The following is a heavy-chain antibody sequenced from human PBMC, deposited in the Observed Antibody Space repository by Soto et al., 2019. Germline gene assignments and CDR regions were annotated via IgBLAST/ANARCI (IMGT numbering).Heavy chain of an antibody. Sequence: ASVKVSCKSSGYTFTGYYMHWVRQAPGQGLEWMGWINPNSGGTNYAQKFQGWVTMTRDTSISTAYMELSRLRSDDTAVYYCARGLRDIVVVPADPPPLENYGMDVWGQGTTVTVSS. D-gene: IGHD2-2*01. CDR2: INPNSGGT. V-gene: IGHV1-2*04. J-gene: IGHJ6*02. CDR3: ARGLRDIVVVPADPPPLENYGMDV. CDR1: GYTFTGYY.